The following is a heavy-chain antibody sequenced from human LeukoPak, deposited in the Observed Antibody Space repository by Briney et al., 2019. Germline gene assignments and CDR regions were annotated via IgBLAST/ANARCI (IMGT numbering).Heavy chain of an antibody. D-gene: IGHD2-15*01. V-gene: IGHV1-69*04. CDR1: GGTFSSYA. Sequence: SVKVSCKASGGTFSSYAISWVRQAPGQGLEWMGRIIPILGIANYAQKFQGRVTITADKSTSTAYMELSSLRSEDTAVYYCARDPHCSGGSCYNYWGQGTLVTVSS. J-gene: IGHJ4*02. CDR2: IIPILGIA. CDR3: ARDPHCSGGSCYNY.